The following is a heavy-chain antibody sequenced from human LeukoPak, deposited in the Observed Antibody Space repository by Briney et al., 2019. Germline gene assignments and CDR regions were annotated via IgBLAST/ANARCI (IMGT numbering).Heavy chain of an antibody. CDR2: IFHTGNT. Sequence: MTSETLSLTCTVSGGSISSDTYSYNWIRQPPGKGLEWIGYIFHTGNTYYSPSLKSRVTIAIDMSKKQFSLRLSSVTAADTAVYYCARGFSDYPYYFDNWGLGTLVTVSS. V-gene: IGHV4-30-2*01. D-gene: IGHD4-17*01. CDR1: GGSISSDTYS. CDR3: ARGFSDYPYYFDN. J-gene: IGHJ4*01.